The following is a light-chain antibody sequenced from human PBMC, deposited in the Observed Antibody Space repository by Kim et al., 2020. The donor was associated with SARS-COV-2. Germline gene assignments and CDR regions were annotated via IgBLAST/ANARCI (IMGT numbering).Light chain of an antibody. CDR3: AAWDDSLNGHV. CDR2: SNN. CDR1: SSNIGNNT. Sequence: ELTQPPSASGTPGQRVTISCSGSSSNIGNNTVNWYQQLPGTAPKLLIYSNNQRPSGVPDRFSGSKSGTSASLAISGLQSEDEADYYCAAWDDSLNGHVFGGGTQLTVL. V-gene: IGLV1-44*01. J-gene: IGLJ3*02.